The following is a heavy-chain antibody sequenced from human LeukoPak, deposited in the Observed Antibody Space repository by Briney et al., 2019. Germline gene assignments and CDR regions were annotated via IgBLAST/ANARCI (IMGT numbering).Heavy chain of an antibody. CDR1: GGSISSYY. CDR2: IYYTGDT. D-gene: IGHD4-23*01. V-gene: IGHV4-59*08. CDR3: VRLSVVSPHRYFDL. Sequence: SETLSLTCTVSGGSISSYYWSWIRQSPGKGLEWIGYIYYTGDTNYNPSLKSRVTISVDTSKNHFSLKLTSVTAADTAVYYCVRLSVVSPHRYFDLWGRGTLVTVSS. J-gene: IGHJ2*01.